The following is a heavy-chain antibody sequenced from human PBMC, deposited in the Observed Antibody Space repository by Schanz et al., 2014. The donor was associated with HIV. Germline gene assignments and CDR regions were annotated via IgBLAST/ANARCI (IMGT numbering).Heavy chain of an antibody. CDR1: GFTLSSYW. V-gene: IGHV3-48*02. J-gene: IGHJ4*02. CDR3: VRGDPIGSF. CDR2: INSGSTIK. D-gene: IGHD2-21*02. Sequence: EVQLVESGGGLVQPGGSLRLSCAVSGFTLSSYWMNWVRQAPGKGLEWVSKINSGSTIKNYADSVKGRFTISRDNAKNSLYLQMNSLREDDTAIYYCVRGDPIGSFWGQGTLVTVSS.